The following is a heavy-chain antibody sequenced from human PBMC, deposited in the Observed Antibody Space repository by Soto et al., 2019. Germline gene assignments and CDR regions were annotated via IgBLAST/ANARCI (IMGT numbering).Heavy chain of an antibody. CDR3: ARYSGSYPEAFDI. Sequence: EVQLVESGGGLVQPGGSLRLSCAASGFTFSSYEMNWVRQAPGKGLEWVSYISSSGSTIYYADSVKGRFTISRDNAKKSLYLQMNSLRAEDTAVYYCARYSGSYPEAFDIWGQGTMVTVSS. V-gene: IGHV3-48*03. J-gene: IGHJ3*02. D-gene: IGHD1-26*01. CDR2: ISSSGSTI. CDR1: GFTFSSYE.